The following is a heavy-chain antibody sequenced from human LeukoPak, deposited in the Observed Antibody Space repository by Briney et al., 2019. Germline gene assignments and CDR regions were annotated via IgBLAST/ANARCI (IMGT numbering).Heavy chain of an antibody. CDR2: ISGSGGST. D-gene: IGHD3-22*01. V-gene: IGHV3-23*01. J-gene: IGHJ4*02. CDR3: AKEKAYDSSGPPGY. CDR1: GFTFSSYA. Sequence: GGSLRLSCAASGFTFSSYAMRWLRQAPGKGLEWVSAISGSGGSTYYADSVKGLFTISRDNSKNTLYLQMNSLRAEDTAVYYCAKEKAYDSSGPPGYWGQGTLVTVSS.